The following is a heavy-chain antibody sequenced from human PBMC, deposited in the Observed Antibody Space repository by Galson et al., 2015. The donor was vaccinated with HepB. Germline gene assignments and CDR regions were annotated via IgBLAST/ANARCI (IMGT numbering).Heavy chain of an antibody. J-gene: IGHJ5*02. D-gene: IGHD4-23*01. CDR3: ARDHKRRWTFDP. CDR2: INPNSGGT. CDR1: GYTFTGYY. Sequence: SVKVSCKASGYTFTGYYMHWVRQAPGQGLEWMGWINPNSGGTNYAQKFQGRVTMTRDTSISTAYMELSRLRSDDTAVYYCARDHKRRWTFDPWGQGTLVTVSS. V-gene: IGHV1-2*02.